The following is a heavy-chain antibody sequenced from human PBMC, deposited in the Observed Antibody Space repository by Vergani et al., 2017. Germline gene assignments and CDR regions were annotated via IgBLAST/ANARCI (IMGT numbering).Heavy chain of an antibody. V-gene: IGHV1-69-2*01. CDR3: GTAFFLEGTGSYAGY. Sequence: DVQLVQSGAEVKKPGTTVKISCKVSGYTLTDYWMHWVQQAPGKGLEWMGAVDPEDGETVYAEKFQARVTITADTSRDTVYLEVTSLKSDDTAVYYCGTAFFLEGTGSYAGYWGQGTLVTVSS. CDR1: GYTLTDYW. D-gene: IGHD3-16*01. J-gene: IGHJ4*02. CDR2: VDPEDGET.